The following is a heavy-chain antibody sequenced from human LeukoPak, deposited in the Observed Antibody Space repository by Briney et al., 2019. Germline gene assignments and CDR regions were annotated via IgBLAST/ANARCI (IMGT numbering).Heavy chain of an antibody. CDR2: IIPIFGTA. Sequence: ASVKVSCKASGGTFSSYAISWVRQAPGQGLEWMGGIIPIFGTANYAQKFQGRVTITADESTSTAYKELSSLRSEDTAVYYCARSSGWYRGEPNWFDPWGQGTLVTVSS. CDR3: ARSSGWYRGEPNWFDP. J-gene: IGHJ5*02. D-gene: IGHD6-19*01. CDR1: GGTFSSYA. V-gene: IGHV1-69*13.